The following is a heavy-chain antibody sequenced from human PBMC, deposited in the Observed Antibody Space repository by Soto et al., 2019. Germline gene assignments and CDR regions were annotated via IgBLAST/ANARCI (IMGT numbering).Heavy chain of an antibody. D-gene: IGHD2-8*02. J-gene: IGHJ4*02. V-gene: IGHV4-30-4*01. Sequence: PSETLSLTCTVSGGSISSGDYYWSWIRQPPGKGLEWIGYIYYSGSTYYNPSLKSRVTISVDTSKNQFSLKLSSVTAADTAVYYCARGGYCSGGLCPFDYWGQGTLVTVS. CDR2: IYYSGST. CDR1: GGSISSGDYY. CDR3: ARGGYCSGGLCPFDY.